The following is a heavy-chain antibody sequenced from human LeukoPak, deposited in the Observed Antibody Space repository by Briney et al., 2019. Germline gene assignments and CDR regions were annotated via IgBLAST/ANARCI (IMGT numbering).Heavy chain of an antibody. CDR1: GDSINSGAYY. Sequence: SETLSLTCTVSGDSINSGAYYWSWIRQPPGNGLEWIGYIYYSGSTYYNPSLKSRVTISVDTSKNQFSLKLSSVTAADTAVYYCARDNGYGQLDSWGQGTLVTVSS. CDR3: ARDNGYGQLDS. J-gene: IGHJ4*02. V-gene: IGHV4-30-4*01. CDR2: IYYSGST. D-gene: IGHD2-15*01.